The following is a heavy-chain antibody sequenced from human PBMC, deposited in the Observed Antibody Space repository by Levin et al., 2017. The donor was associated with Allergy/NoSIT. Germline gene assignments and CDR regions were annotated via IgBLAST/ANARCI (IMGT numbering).Heavy chain of an antibody. CDR3: FRGAYLDN. CDR1: GYNFASYW. D-gene: IGHD3-16*01. V-gene: IGHV5-10-1*01. Sequence: PGGSLRLSCKGSGYNFASYWVSWVRQMPGKGLEWMGRIDPTDSRTNYSPSFQGHVTLSADRSISPAYRRWSSLEASDTGIYYCFRGAYLDNRAQGTLVTVSS. CDR2: IDPTDSRT. J-gene: IGHJ4*02.